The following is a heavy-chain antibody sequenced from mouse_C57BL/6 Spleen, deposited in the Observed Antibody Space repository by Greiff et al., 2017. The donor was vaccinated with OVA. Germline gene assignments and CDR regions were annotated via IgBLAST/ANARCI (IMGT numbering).Heavy chain of an antibody. J-gene: IGHJ2*01. CDR1: GYTFTSYW. Sequence: QVQLKQPGAELVRPGTSVKLSCKASGYTFTSYWMHWVKQRPGQGLEWIGVIDPSDSYTNYNQKFKGKATLTVDTSSSTAYMQLSSLTSEDSAVYYCARPLTGTGFDYWGQGTTLTVSS. CDR2: IDPSDSYT. V-gene: IGHV1-59*01. CDR3: ARPLTGTGFDY. D-gene: IGHD4-1*01.